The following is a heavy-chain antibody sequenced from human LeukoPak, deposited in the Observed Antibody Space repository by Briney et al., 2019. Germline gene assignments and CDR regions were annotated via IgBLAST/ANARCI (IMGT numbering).Heavy chain of an antibody. CDR2: INPSGGST. D-gene: IGHD6-13*01. Sequence: ASVKVSCKASGYTFTSYYMHWVRQAPGQGLEWMGIINPSGGSTSYAQKSQGRVTMTRDTSTSTVYMELSSLRSEDTAVYYCARDLLSSSSWSDWFDPWGQGTLVTVSS. CDR1: GYTFTSYY. V-gene: IGHV1-46*01. J-gene: IGHJ5*02. CDR3: ARDLLSSSSWSDWFDP.